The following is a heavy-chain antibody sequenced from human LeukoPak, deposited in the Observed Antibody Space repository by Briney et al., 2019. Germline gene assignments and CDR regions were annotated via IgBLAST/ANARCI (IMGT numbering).Heavy chain of an antibody. J-gene: IGHJ4*02. CDR3: ARAPPRMTNPLDY. CDR1: GYTFTGYY. V-gene: IGHV1-2*02. Sequence: ASVKVSCKASGYTFTGYYLHWVRQAPGQGLEWMGWINPNSGGTNYAQKFQGKVTMTRDTSISTAYMELSRLRSDDTAVYYCARAPPRMTNPLDYWGQGTLVTVSS. D-gene: IGHD4-11*01. CDR2: INPNSGGT.